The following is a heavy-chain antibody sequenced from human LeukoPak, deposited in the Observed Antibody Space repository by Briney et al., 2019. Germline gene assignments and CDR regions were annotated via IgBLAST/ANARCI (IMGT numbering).Heavy chain of an antibody. V-gene: IGHV1-2*02. CDR3: VREGEGPLSKDFDY. CDR1: GFTFTDHY. J-gene: IGHJ4*02. D-gene: IGHD2/OR15-2a*01. CDR2: IGPHSTFT. Sequence: ASVKVSCKSSGFTFTDHYIHWVRQGPGQGLERMGYIGPHSTFTSSPQEFQGRVTMTRDASMSTAYMELTRLTSDDTAVYYCVREGEGPLSKDFDYWGQGTLVTVSS.